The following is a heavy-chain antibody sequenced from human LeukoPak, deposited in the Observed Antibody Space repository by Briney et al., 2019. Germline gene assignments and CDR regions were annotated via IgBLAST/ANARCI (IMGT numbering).Heavy chain of an antibody. V-gene: IGHV6-1*01. CDR2: TYYRSNWYN. Sequence: SQTLSLTCAISGDSVSSNSSWNWIRPSPSRGLEWLGRTYYRSNWYNDYGVSVKSRININPDTSKNLFSLQLSSVTPEDTAVYYCVRGGQGDGHSADEGFDIWGQGTMVTVS. D-gene: IGHD5-18*01. CDR1: GDSVSSNSS. J-gene: IGHJ3*02. CDR3: VRGGQGDGHSADEGFDI.